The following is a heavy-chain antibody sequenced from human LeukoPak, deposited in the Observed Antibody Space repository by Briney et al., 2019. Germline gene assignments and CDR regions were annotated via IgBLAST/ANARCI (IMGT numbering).Heavy chain of an antibody. J-gene: IGHJ4*02. V-gene: IGHV3-23*01. CDR1: GFTFSNYA. CDR3: AKGTKVIVVDNYFDY. D-gene: IGHD3-22*01. CDR2: ISGNGGGT. Sequence: GGSLRLSCAASGFTFSNYAMSWVRQAPGKGLEWVSAISGNGGGTYYADSVKGRFTISRDNSKNTLCLQMKSLRAEDTAVYYCAKGTKVIVVDNYFDYWGQGTLVTVSS.